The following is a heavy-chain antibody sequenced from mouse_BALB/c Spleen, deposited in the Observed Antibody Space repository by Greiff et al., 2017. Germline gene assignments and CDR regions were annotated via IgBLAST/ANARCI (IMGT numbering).Heavy chain of an antibody. CDR3: ARHSGGSFAWFAY. J-gene: IGHJ3*01. Sequence: VQLQESGPDLVAPSQSLSITCTVSGFSLTSYGVHWVRQPPGKGLEWLVVIWSDGSTTYNSALKSRLSISKDNSKSQVFLKMNSLQTDDTAMYYCARHSGGSFAWFAYWGQGTLVTVSA. V-gene: IGHV2-6-2*01. CDR2: IWSDGST. CDR1: GFSLTSYG. D-gene: IGHD1-1*01.